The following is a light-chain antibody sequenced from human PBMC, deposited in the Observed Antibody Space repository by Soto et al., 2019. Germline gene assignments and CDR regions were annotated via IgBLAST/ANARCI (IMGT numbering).Light chain of an antibody. V-gene: IGLV2-8*01. CDR3: ISYAGSNNVI. CDR1: SSDVGGHNY. J-gene: IGLJ2*01. Sequence: QSVLTQPPSASGSPGQSVTISCTGTSSDVGGHNYVSWYQQHPGKAPKLLIYEVIQRPSGVSNRFSGSKSGNTASLTVSGLQAEDEADYYCISYAGSNNVIFGGGTKLTVL. CDR2: EVI.